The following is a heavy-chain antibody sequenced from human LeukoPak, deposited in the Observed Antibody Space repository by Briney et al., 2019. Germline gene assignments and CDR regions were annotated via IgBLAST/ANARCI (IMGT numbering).Heavy chain of an antibody. CDR3: AREWHHVFDY. Sequence: SETLSLTCTVSGGSISSYYWSWIRQPAGKGLEWIGRIYTSGSTNYNPSLKSRVIMSVDKSKNQFSLKLRSVTAADTAVYYCAREWHHVFDYWGQGNLVTVSS. CDR2: IYTSGST. CDR1: GGSISSYY. V-gene: IGHV4-4*07. J-gene: IGHJ4*02. D-gene: IGHD5-12*01.